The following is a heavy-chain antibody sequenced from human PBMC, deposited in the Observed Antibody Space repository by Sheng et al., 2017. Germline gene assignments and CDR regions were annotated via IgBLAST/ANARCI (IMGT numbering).Heavy chain of an antibody. Sequence: QVQLQESGPGLVKPSETLSLTCAVYGGSISTYYWSWIRQPPGKGLEWIVYIYYSGSTNYNPSLKSRVTISVDTSKNQFSLKLSSVTAADTAVYYCTRATYDSSGYYVVYWGQGTLVTVSS. CDR1: GGSISTYY. V-gene: IGHV4-59*01. CDR3: TRATYDSSGYYVVY. J-gene: IGHJ4*02. D-gene: IGHD3-22*01. CDR2: IYYSGST.